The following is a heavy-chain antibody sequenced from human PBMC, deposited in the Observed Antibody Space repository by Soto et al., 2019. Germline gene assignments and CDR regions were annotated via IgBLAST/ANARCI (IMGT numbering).Heavy chain of an antibody. Sequence: DVQLVESGGGLVKPGGSLRLSCAASGFNFHTYTMTWVRQAPGKGLEWGSYISGTSETIFYADSVKGRFTISRDNGKISVDLQLNRLRDEETAVYYCATGYCRSDNCHFTHWGQGTLVTVSS. D-gene: IGHD2-2*03. CDR3: ATGYCRSDNCHFTH. CDR1: GFNFHTYT. CDR2: ISGTSETI. V-gene: IGHV3-48*02. J-gene: IGHJ4*02.